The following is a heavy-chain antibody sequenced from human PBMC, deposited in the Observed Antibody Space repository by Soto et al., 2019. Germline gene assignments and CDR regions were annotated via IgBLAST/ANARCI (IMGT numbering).Heavy chain of an antibody. Sequence: QVQLVESGGGVVQPEKSLRLSCAASGFIFSNYGMHWVRQDPGKGLEWVAVIWYDGHKEYYADSVKGRFIISRNNSRDTVYLQMNSLRAEDTAVYYCARERAVDYYHWFDPWGQGTLVTVSS. V-gene: IGHV3-33*01. D-gene: IGHD3-3*02. CDR3: ARERAVDYYHWFDP. CDR2: IWYDGHKE. CDR1: GFIFSNYG. J-gene: IGHJ5*02.